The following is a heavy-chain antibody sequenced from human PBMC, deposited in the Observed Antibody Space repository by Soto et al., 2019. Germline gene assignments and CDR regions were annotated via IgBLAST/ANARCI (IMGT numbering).Heavy chain of an antibody. D-gene: IGHD2-15*01. CDR3: DRGRYCLTGRCFPNWFDS. CDR1: GDSISTVDYF. CDR2: IYKSTTT. Sequence: SETLSLTCSVSGDSISTVDYFWAWIRRPPGQALEYIGYIYKSTTTYYNPSFESRVAISLDTSKSQFSLTVTSVTAADTAVYFCDRGRYCLTGRCFPNWFDSWGQGTLVTVSS. V-gene: IGHV4-30-4*01. J-gene: IGHJ5*01.